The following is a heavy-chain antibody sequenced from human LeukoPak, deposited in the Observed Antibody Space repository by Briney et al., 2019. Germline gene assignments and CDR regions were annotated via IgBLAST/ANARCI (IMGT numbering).Heavy chain of an antibody. D-gene: IGHD5-24*01. V-gene: IGHV4-39*01. CDR3: ARVGRWLQAEVFDY. CDR2: IYYSGST. Sequence: SETLSLTCTVSGGSISSSSYYWGWIRQPPGKGLEWIGSIYYSGSTYYNPSLKSRVTISVDTSKNQFSLKLSSVTAADTAVYYCARVGRWLQAEVFDYWGQGTLVTVSS. CDR1: GGSISSSSYY. J-gene: IGHJ4*02.